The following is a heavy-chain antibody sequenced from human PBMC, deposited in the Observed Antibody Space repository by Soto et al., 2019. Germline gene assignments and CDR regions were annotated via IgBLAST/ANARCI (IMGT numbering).Heavy chain of an antibody. D-gene: IGHD1-1*01. Sequence: PSETLSLTCTVSGGSINSGGYYWSWIRQHPGKGLEWIGYINYSGSTNYNPSLRSRVSVSIDSSKNQFYLNLNSVTAADTAIYYCARVRQGCSANNCYFDPWGQGTQVTVSS. J-gene: IGHJ5*01. CDR3: ARVRQGCSANNCYFDP. V-gene: IGHV4-31*03. CDR1: GGSINSGGYY. CDR2: INYSGST.